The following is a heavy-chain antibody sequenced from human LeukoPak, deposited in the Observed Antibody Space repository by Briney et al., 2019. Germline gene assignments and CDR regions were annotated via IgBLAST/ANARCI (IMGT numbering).Heavy chain of an antibody. D-gene: IGHD2-15*01. J-gene: IGHJ4*02. CDR1: GGSISSYY. V-gene: IGHV4-59*08. Sequence: KPSETLSLTCTVSGGSISSYYWSWIRQPPGKGLEWIGYIYYSGNTDSNPSLKSRVTISVDTSKNQFSLKLSSVTAADTAVYYCARGGDCSDTSCYSVDSWGQGTLVTVS. CDR3: ARGGDCSDTSCYSVDS. CDR2: IYYSGNT.